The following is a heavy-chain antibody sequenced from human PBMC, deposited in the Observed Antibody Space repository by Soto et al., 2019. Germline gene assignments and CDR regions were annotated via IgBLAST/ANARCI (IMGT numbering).Heavy chain of an antibody. CDR1: GYNFTDFS. Sequence: ASVKGSCKTSGYNFTDFSITWVRQAPGQGLEWMGWVSPYYGNTKYTEKFQDRVTMTADTSTNTVYLELRTLTSDDTAIYYCARKVLLCDFWGQGTLVTVSS. D-gene: IGHD3-10*01. CDR2: VSPYYGNT. CDR3: ARKVLLCDF. J-gene: IGHJ4*02. V-gene: IGHV1-18*01.